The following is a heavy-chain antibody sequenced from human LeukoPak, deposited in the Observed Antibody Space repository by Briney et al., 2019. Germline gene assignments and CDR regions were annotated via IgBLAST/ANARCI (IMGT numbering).Heavy chain of an antibody. J-gene: IGHJ4*02. CDR3: ARGRYSSGWYDY. CDR2: IYYSGST. D-gene: IGHD6-19*01. V-gene: IGHV4-59*01. Sequence: SETLSLTRAVYGGSFSGYYWSWIRQPPGKGLEWIGYIYYSGSTNCNPSLKSRVTISVDTSKNQFSLKLSSVTAADTAVYYCARGRYSSGWYDYWGQGTLVTVSS. CDR1: GGSFSGYY.